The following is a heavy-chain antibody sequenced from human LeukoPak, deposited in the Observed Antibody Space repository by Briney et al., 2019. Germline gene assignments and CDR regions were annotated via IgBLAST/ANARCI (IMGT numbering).Heavy chain of an antibody. Sequence: KSSETLSLTGTVSGGSISSSSYYWGWIRQPPGKGLEWIGSIYYSGSTYYNPSLKSRVPISVDTSKNQFSLKLSSVTAADTAVYYCATEGSGWIQHWGQGTLVTVSS. CDR3: ATEGSGWIQH. V-gene: IGHV4-39*07. J-gene: IGHJ1*01. CDR2: IYYSGST. CDR1: GGSISSSSYY. D-gene: IGHD6-19*01.